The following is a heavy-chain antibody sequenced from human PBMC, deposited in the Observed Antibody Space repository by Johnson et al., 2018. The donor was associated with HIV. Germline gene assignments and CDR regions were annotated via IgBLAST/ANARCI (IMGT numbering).Heavy chain of an antibody. CDR1: GFTFEDYA. Sequence: VQLVESGGTLVQPDRSLRLSCASSGFTFEDYAMHWVRQGPGKGLEWVSGISWNSDTLVYADSVKGRFTISRDNDDNSLHLQMNSLRPEDTALYYCARDLSRRAIYSGAFDIWGQGTMVTVSS. CDR3: ARDLSRRAIYSGAFDI. J-gene: IGHJ3*02. V-gene: IGHV3-9*01. D-gene: IGHD2-15*01. CDR2: ISWNSDTL.